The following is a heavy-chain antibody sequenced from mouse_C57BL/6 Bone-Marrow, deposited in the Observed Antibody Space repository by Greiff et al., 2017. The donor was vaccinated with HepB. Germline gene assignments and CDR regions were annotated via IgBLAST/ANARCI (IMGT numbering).Heavy chain of an antibody. J-gene: IGHJ2*01. CDR3: TRSDGSSGYDYFDY. D-gene: IGHD1-1*01. Sequence: VQLQQSGTVLARPGASVKMSCKTSGYTFTSYWMHWVKQRPGQGLEWIGAIYPGNSDTSYNQKFKGKAKLTAVTSASTAYMELSSLTNEDSAVYYCTRSDGSSGYDYFDYWGQGTTLTVSS. V-gene: IGHV1-5*01. CDR2: IYPGNSDT. CDR1: GYTFTSYW.